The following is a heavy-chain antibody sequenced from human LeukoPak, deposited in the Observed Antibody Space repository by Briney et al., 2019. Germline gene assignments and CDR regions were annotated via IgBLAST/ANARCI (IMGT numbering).Heavy chain of an antibody. V-gene: IGHV3-15*01. CDR1: GFTFSNAW. CDR2: IKSKTDGGTT. Sequence: GGSLRLSCAASGFTFSNAWMSWVRQAPGKGLEWVGRIKSKTDGGTTDYAAPVKGRFTISRDDSKNTLYLQMNSLKTEDTAVYYCTTSSYYDFSYGMDVWGQGTTVTVSS. D-gene: IGHD6-6*01. J-gene: IGHJ6*02. CDR3: TTSSYYDFSYGMDV.